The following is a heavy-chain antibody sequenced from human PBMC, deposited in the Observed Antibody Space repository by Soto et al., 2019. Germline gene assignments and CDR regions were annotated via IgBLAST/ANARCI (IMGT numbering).Heavy chain of an antibody. V-gene: IGHV1-3*01. J-gene: IGHJ4*02. Sequence: ASVKVSCKASGYTFTSYGISWVRQAPGQRLEWMGWINAGNGNTKYSQKFQGRVTITRDTSASTAYMELSRLRSDDTAVYYCARGVGIYYFDYWGQGTPVTVSS. CDR3: ARGVGIYYFDY. CDR2: INAGNGNT. CDR1: GYTFTSYG.